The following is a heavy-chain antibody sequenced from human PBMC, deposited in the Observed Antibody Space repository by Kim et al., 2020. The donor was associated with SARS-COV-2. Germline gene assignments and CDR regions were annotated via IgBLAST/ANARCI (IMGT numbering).Heavy chain of an antibody. CDR2: IYYNGST. J-gene: IGHJ2*01. D-gene: IGHD2-2*02. CDR3: ARRFAI. Sequence: SETLSLTCTVSGGSISSYYWSWIRQPPGKGLEYIGSIYYNGSTNYNPSLKSRVTISIDTSKDQFSLKLSSVTAADTAAYYCARRFAIWGRGTRDTVSS. V-gene: IGHV4-59*08. CDR1: GGSISSYY.